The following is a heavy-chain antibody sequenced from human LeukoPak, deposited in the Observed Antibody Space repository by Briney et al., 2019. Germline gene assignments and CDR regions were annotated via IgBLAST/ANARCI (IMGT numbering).Heavy chain of an antibody. CDR1: GFTFDDYA. CDR3: AKDSSSGYPNWFDP. CDR2: ISWNSGSI. D-gene: IGHD3-22*01. Sequence: PGRSLRLSCAASGFTFDDYAMHWVRQAPGKGLEWVSGISWNSGSIGYADSVKGRFTISRDNAKNSLYLQVNSLRAEDTALYYCAKDSSSGYPNWFDPWGQGTLVTVSS. J-gene: IGHJ5*02. V-gene: IGHV3-9*01.